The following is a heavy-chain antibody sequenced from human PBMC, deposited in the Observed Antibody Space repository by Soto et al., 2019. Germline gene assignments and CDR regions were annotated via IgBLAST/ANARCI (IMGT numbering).Heavy chain of an antibody. D-gene: IGHD1-20*01. CDR2: ISGSGGGT. Sequence: GGSLRLSCAGSGFTFSNYAMSWVRQAPGKGLEWVSAISGSGGGTYYAESVKGRFTISRDNSKNTLYLQMNSLRAEDTALYYCAKDVIEVYPRYFDYWGQGTLVTVSS. CDR1: GFTFSNYA. V-gene: IGHV3-23*01. CDR3: AKDVIEVYPRYFDY. J-gene: IGHJ4*02.